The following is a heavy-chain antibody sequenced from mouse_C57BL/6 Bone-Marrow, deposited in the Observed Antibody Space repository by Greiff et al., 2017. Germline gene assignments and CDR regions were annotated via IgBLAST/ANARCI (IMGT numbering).Heavy chain of an antibody. CDR2: ISYSGST. CDR3: AREKFDGYSWYFDV. D-gene: IGHD2-3*01. J-gene: IGHJ1*03. Sequence: EVQLQESGPGLAKPSQTLSLTCSVTGYSITSDYWNWIRQFPGNKLEYMGYISYSGSTYYNPSLKSRISITRDTSKNQYYLQLNSVTTEDTATYYCAREKFDGYSWYFDVWGTGTTVTVSS. V-gene: IGHV3-8*01. CDR1: GYSITSDY.